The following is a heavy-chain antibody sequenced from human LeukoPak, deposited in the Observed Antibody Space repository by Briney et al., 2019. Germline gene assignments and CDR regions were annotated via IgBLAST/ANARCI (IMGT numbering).Heavy chain of an antibody. J-gene: IGHJ5*02. Sequence: GGCLRLSCAAPGLTFSNYAMTWVRQAPGKGLECDSSITGNGGSAVYTDSVKGRFTTSRDNSKNTLYLQMNSLRAEDTALYYCTRDPNGDYIGAFDPWGQGTMVTVSS. CDR1: GLTFSNYA. CDR2: ITGNGGSA. V-gene: IGHV3-23*01. D-gene: IGHD4-17*01. CDR3: TRDPNGDYIGAFDP.